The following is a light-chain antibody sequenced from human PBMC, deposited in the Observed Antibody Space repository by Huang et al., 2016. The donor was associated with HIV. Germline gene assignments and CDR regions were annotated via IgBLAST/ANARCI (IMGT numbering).Light chain of an antibody. V-gene: IGKV3-11*01. CDR2: GAS. Sequence: IVLTQTPASLSLSAGERATLSCRASQSVSHYLAWYQHKPGQPPRRRIYGASRRATDSPARFNGSGSGTDFTLTISSLEAEDSALYYCQESDTWPRLTLGGGTKVEIK. J-gene: IGKJ4*01. CDR3: QESDTWPRLT. CDR1: QSVSHY.